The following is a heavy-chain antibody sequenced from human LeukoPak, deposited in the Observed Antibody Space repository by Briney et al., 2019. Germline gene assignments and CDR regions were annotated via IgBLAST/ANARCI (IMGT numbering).Heavy chain of an antibody. V-gene: IGHV1-69*04. CDR2: IIPILGIA. Sequence: ASVKVSCKTSGDTFSSYAISWVRQAPGQGLEWMGRIIPILGIANYAQKFQGRVTITADKSTSTASMELSSLISDDTAVYYCARGHGSGFDPWGQGTLVTVSS. J-gene: IGHJ5*02. CDR3: ARGHGSGFDP. D-gene: IGHD3-10*01. CDR1: GDTFSSYA.